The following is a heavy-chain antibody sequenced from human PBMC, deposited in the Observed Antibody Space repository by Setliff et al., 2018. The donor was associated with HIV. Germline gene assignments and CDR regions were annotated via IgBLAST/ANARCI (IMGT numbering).Heavy chain of an antibody. J-gene: IGHJ3*02. CDR1: GGSISGYY. CDR2: FYSSETT. V-gene: IGHV4-59*12. CDR3: ARSGYRTGFYWVFGAFGI. Sequence: LSLTCNVYGGSISGYYWSWIRQTPGKGLEWIGYFYSSETTNYNPSLKSRVTLSLDTSRNQFSLQLTSVTAADTAVYYCARSGYRTGFYWVFGAFGIWGPGKRVTV. D-gene: IGHD3-9*01.